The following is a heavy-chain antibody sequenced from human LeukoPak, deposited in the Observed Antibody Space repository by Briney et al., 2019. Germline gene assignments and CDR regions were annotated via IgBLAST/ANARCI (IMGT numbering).Heavy chain of an antibody. CDR3: AVFDSSGYEEGY. CDR1: GFTFSRYE. D-gene: IGHD3-22*01. V-gene: IGHV3-48*03. Sequence: GGSLRLSCAASGFTFSRYEMNWVRQAPGKGLEWVSYISGSGTTIYYADSVKGRFTMSRDNAKNSVYLQMGSLRAEDTAVYYCAVFDSSGYEEGYWGQGTLVTVSS. J-gene: IGHJ4*02. CDR2: ISGSGTTI.